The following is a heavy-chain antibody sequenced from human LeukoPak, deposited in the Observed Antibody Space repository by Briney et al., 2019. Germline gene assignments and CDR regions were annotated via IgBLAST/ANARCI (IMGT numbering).Heavy chain of an antibody. D-gene: IGHD2-8*01. J-gene: IGHJ6*02. CDR3: ARPGTDCTNGVCYVQTYGMDV. V-gene: IGHV3-21*01. CDR1: GFTFSSYS. Sequence: GGSLRLSCAASGFTFSSYSMNWVRQAPGKGLEWVSSISSSSYIYHADSVKGRFTISRDNAKNSLYLQMNSLRAEDTAVYYCARPGTDCTNGVCYVQTYGMDVWGQGTTVTVSS. CDR2: ISSSSYI.